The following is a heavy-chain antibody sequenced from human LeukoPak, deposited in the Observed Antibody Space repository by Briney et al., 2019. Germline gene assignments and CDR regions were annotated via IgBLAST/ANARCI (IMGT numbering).Heavy chain of an antibody. CDR3: ARDLEFRGYYYYYMDV. V-gene: IGHV1-18*01. CDR1: GYTFTSYG. Sequence: ALVKVSCKASGYTFTSYGISCVRQAPGQGLEWMGWISAYNGNTNYAQKLQGRVTMTTDTSTSTAYMELRSLRSDDTAVYYCARDLEFRGYYYYYMDVWGKGTTVTISS. J-gene: IGHJ6*03. CDR2: ISAYNGNT.